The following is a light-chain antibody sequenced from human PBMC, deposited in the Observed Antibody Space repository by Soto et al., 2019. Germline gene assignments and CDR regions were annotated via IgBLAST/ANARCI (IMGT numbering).Light chain of an antibody. V-gene: IGKV2-28*01. Sequence: DIVMTQSPLSLPVTPGEPASISCRSSQSLLHSNGYNYLDWYLQKPGQSPQLLIYLGSNRASGVPDRFSGSGSGTDFTLTISRVEAEDVGVYYCMQALQTPQKFGQGTKVDIK. CDR3: MQALQTPQK. CDR1: QSLLHSNGYNY. J-gene: IGKJ1*01. CDR2: LGS.